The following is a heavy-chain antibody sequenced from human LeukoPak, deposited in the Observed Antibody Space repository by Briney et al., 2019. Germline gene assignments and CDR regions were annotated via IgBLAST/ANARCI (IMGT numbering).Heavy chain of an antibody. CDR3: ARDDCSSISCYHNWFDP. CDR2: IKQDGSKK. Sequence: GGSLRLSCAASGFTFSSYWMSWVRQAPGKGLEWVANIKQDGSKKYYVDSVKGRFTISRDNAKNSLYLQMNSLRAEDTAVYYCARDDCSSISCYHNWFDPWGQGPLVTVS. V-gene: IGHV3-7*01. CDR1: GFTFSSYW. J-gene: IGHJ5*02. D-gene: IGHD2-2*01.